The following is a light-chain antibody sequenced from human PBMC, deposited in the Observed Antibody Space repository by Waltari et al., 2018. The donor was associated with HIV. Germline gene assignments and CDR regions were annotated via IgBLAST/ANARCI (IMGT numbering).Light chain of an antibody. V-gene: IGKV3-20*01. CDR1: QTVTSNY. CDR3: HQYGTSPQT. CDR2: GAS. Sequence: EFVLTQSPRTLSLSPGERATLSCRASQTVTSNYLAWYQMKPGQAPRLLIYGASIRATGVPDKFSGSGSGTDFTLTIGRLQPEDFAVYYCHQYGTSPQTFGQGSKVEIK. J-gene: IGKJ2*01.